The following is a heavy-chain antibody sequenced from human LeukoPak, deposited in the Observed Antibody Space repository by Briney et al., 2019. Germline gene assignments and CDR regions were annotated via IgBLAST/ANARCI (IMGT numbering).Heavy chain of an antibody. Sequence: GGSLTLSCAASGFTFTNDCITWVRQAPGEGLEWVGRITTNSEGGIIDYAAPVKGRFTIAREHSKATRLLQMNSLKTEDTAVYYCTTKHLSNSRAPGDGWGQKSLVTVSS. CDR3: TTKHLSNSRAPGDG. CDR2: ITTNSEGGII. D-gene: IGHD2-21*01. V-gene: IGHV3-15*01. J-gene: IGHJ4*02. CDR1: GFTFTNDC.